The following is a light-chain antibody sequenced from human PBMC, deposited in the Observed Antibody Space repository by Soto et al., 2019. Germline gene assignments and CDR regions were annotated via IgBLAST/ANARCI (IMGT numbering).Light chain of an antibody. CDR1: SSDVGGHNY. Sequence: QSALTQPASVSGSPGQSITISCTGTSSDVGGHNYVSWYQQHPGKAPKLMIYEVSNRPSGVSNRFSGSKSGNTASLPISGLQAEDEADYYCSSYTSSSTLVFGTGTKLTVL. CDR3: SSYTSSSTLV. J-gene: IGLJ1*01. V-gene: IGLV2-14*01. CDR2: EVS.